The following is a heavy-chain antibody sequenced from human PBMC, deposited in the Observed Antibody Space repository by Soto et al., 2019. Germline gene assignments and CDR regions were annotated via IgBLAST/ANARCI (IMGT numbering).Heavy chain of an antibody. D-gene: IGHD1-26*01. V-gene: IGHV4-30-4*01. CDR3: ASGIVGAMIYYYFDY. Sequence: SETLSLTCTVPGGSISSGDYYWSWIRQPPGKGLEWIGYIYYSGSTYYNPSLKSRVTISVDTSKNQFSLKLSSVTAADTAVYYCASGIVGAMIYYYFDYWGQGTLVTVSS. CDR2: IYYSGST. CDR1: GGSISSGDYY. J-gene: IGHJ4*02.